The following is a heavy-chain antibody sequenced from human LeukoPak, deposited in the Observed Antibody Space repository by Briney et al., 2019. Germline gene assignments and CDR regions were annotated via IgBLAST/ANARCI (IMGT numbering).Heavy chain of an antibody. D-gene: IGHD2-2*01. J-gene: IGHJ5*02. CDR2: LYYSGST. Sequence: SETLSLTCTVSGGSISSSTYYWRGIRQPPGKGLEWIGSLYYSGSTYNNPSLKSRVTISVDTSKNQFSLKLSSVTAADTAVYYCARLQSVPAAGGWWFDPWGQGTLVTVSS. V-gene: IGHV4-39*01. CDR1: GGSISSSTYY. CDR3: ARLQSVPAAGGWWFDP.